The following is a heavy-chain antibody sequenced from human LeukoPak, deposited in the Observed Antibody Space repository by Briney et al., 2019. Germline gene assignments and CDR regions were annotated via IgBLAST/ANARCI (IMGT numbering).Heavy chain of an antibody. D-gene: IGHD3-3*01. J-gene: IGHJ6*03. CDR1: GLMFSVYW. V-gene: IGHV3-74*01. CDR2: IDNDGNGI. Sequence: GGSLRLSCAASGLMFSVYWMHWVRQGPEKGLEFVSRIDNDGNGIIYADSVKGRFTTSREKAKNTLYLQMSSLRVEDTAVYYCATGGGWEPSSGVVTHIDVWGKGTTVTVSS. CDR3: ATGGGWEPSSGVVTHIDV.